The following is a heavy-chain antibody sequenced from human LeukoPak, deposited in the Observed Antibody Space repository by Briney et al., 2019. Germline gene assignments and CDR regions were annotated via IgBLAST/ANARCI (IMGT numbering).Heavy chain of an antibody. Sequence: GGSLRLSCAVSGFTFSSSWMAWVRQAPGKGLEWVANIKHDGSTKHSVDSVTGRFTISRDNAKNSLYLQMNSLRAEDTAVYYCARDTDGNLDHWGQGTLVTVSS. D-gene: IGHD2-8*01. CDR1: GFTFSSSW. J-gene: IGHJ4*02. V-gene: IGHV3-7*01. CDR2: IKHDGSTK. CDR3: ARDTDGNLDH.